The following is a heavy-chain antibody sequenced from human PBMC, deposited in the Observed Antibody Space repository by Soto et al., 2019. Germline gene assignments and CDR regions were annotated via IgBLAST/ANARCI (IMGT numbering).Heavy chain of an antibody. Sequence: ASVKVSCKASGYTFTSYGISWVRQAPGQGLEWMGRISAYNGNTNYAQKLQGRVTMTTDTSTSTAYMELRSLRSDDTAVYYCARDRKAGDYDFWSGYYAGGTYFDYWGQGTLVTVS. V-gene: IGHV1-18*04. CDR2: ISAYNGNT. J-gene: IGHJ4*02. CDR1: GYTFTSYG. CDR3: ARDRKAGDYDFWSGYYAGGTYFDY. D-gene: IGHD3-3*01.